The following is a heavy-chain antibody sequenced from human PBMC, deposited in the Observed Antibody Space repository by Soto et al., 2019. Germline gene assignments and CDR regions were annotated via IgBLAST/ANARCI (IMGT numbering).Heavy chain of an antibody. CDR3: VLGSSSDFPQDYFDP. D-gene: IGHD6-6*01. V-gene: IGHV1-69*13. CDR1: GGTFSSYA. Sequence: ASVKVSCKASGGTFSSYAISWVRQAPGQGLEWMGGIIPIFGTANYAQKFQGRVTITADESTSTAYMELSSLRSEDTAVYYCVLGSSSDFPQDYFDPWGQGTQVTVSS. CDR2: IIPIFGTA. J-gene: IGHJ4*02.